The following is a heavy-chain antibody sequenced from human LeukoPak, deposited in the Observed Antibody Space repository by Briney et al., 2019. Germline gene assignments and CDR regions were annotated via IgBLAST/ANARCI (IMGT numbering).Heavy chain of an antibody. D-gene: IGHD3-3*01. Sequence: SETLSLTCTVSGGSISSGDYYWSWIRQPPGKGLEWIGYIYYSGSTYYNPSLKSRVTISVDTSKNQFSLKLSSVTAADTAVYYCARRDYDFWSGQPSPWPHAFDIWGQGTMVTVSS. V-gene: IGHV4-30-4*08. J-gene: IGHJ3*02. CDR1: GGSISSGDYY. CDR3: ARRDYDFWSGQPSPWPHAFDI. CDR2: IYYSGST.